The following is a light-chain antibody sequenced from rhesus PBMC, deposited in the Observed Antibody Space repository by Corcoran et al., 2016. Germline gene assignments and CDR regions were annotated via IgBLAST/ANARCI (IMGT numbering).Light chain of an antibody. CDR1: QGIANW. Sequence: DIQMTQSPSSLSASVGDRVTITCRASQGIANWLAWYQQKPGKAPELLIYRASNLETGVPSRFSGSGSVTDFTLTLSSLQPEDFATYYCQQHDNSPYSFGPRTKLEIK. V-gene: IGKV1-69*01. CDR3: QQHDNSPYS. J-gene: IGKJ2*01. CDR2: RAS.